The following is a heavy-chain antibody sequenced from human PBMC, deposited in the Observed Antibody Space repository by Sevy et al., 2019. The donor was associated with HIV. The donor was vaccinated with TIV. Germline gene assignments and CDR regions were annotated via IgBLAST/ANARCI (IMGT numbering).Heavy chain of an antibody. V-gene: IGHV3-7*01. CDR2: IKQDAGQK. CDR1: GFTFSKYW. CDR3: ARDDGNYDFHY. Sequence: GGSLRLSCAASGFTFSKYWMGWVRQAPGKGLEWVANIKQDAGQKYYVDSVKGRFTISRDNAKNSLHLQMNSLRAEDTAVYFCARDDGNYDFHYWGQGTLVTVSS. D-gene: IGHD1-7*01. J-gene: IGHJ4*02.